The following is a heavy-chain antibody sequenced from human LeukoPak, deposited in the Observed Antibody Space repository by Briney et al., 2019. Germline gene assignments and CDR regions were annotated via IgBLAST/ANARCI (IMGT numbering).Heavy chain of an antibody. D-gene: IGHD3-10*01. Sequence: PGGSLRLSCAASGFTFSSYAMSWVRQAPGKGLEWVSYISSSSSTIYYADSVKGRFTISRDNAKNSLYLQMNSLRAEDTAVYYCARDIGYYGSGSYYRLSLYYYGMDVWGQGTTVTVSS. CDR3: ARDIGYYGSGSYYRLSLYYYGMDV. CDR1: GFTFSSYA. CDR2: ISSSSSTI. J-gene: IGHJ6*02. V-gene: IGHV3-48*01.